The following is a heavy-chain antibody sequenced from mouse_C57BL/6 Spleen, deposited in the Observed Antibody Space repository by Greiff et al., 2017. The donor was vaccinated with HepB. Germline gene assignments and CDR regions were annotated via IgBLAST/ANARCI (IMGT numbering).Heavy chain of an antibody. J-gene: IGHJ2*01. D-gene: IGHD1-1*01. CDR1: GYSFTGYY. CDR2: INPSTGGT. Sequence: EVKLMESGPELVKPGASVKISCKASGYSFTGYYMHWVKQSSEKSLEWIGEINPSTGGTSYNQKFKGKATLTVDKSSSTAYMQLKSLTSEDSAVYYCARWRITTVVATDYWGQGTTLTVSS. CDR3: ARWRITTVVATDY. V-gene: IGHV1-43*01.